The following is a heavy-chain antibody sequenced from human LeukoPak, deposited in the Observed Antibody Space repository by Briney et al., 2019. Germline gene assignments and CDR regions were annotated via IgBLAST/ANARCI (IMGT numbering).Heavy chain of an antibody. Sequence: GGSLRLSCAASGFTFSSYAVSWVRQAPGRGLECVSTISDTGGRTYYADSVKGRFTISRDNSKNTLYLQMNSLRAEVTAIYHCAKGTMYYDILDYWGQGTLVTVSS. J-gene: IGHJ4*02. CDR1: GFTFSSYA. D-gene: IGHD3-9*01. CDR3: AKGTMYYDILDY. CDR2: ISDTGGRT. V-gene: IGHV3-23*01.